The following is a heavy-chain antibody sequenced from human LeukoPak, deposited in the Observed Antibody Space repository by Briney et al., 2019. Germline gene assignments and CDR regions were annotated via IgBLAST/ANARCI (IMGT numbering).Heavy chain of an antibody. J-gene: IGHJ6*02. V-gene: IGHV4-59*01. CDR2: IYYSGST. CDR1: GGSISSYY. D-gene: IGHD4-11*01. CDR3: ARALQYGYYYGMDV. Sequence: SETLSLTCTVSGGSISSYYWSWIRRPPGKGLEWIGYIYYSGSTNYNPSLKSRVTISVDTSKNQFSLKLSSVTAADTAVYYCARALQYGYYYGMDVWGQGTTVTVSS.